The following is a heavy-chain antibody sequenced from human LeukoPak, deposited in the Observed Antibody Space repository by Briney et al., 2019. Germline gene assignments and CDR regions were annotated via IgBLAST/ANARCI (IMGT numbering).Heavy chain of an antibody. CDR1: GGSFSGYY. Sequence: SETLSLTCAVYGGSFSGYYWSWIRQPPGKGLEWIGEINHSGSTNYNPSLKSRVTMSVDTSKNQFSLKLSSVTAADTAVYFCARDRVRGLISHSNWFDPWGQGTLVTVSS. V-gene: IGHV4-34*01. CDR3: ARDRVRGLISHSNWFDP. J-gene: IGHJ5*02. D-gene: IGHD3-10*01. CDR2: INHSGST.